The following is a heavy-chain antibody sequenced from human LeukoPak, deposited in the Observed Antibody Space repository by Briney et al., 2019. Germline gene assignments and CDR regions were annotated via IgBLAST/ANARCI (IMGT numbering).Heavy chain of an antibody. D-gene: IGHD3-10*01. CDR3: ARDIRSGSYFGWFDP. CDR2: IYYSGST. Sequence: PSETLSLTCAVYGGSFSGHYWSWIRQPPGKGLEWIGSIYYSGSTYYNPSLKSRVTISVDTSKNQFSLKLSSVTAADTAVYYCARDIRSGSYFGWFDPWGQGTLVTVSS. J-gene: IGHJ5*02. V-gene: IGHV4-34*01. CDR1: GGSFSGHY.